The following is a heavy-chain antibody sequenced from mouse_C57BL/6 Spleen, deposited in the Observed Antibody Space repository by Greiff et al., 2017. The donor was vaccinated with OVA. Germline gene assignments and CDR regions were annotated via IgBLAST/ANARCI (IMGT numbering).Heavy chain of an antibody. CDR3: ARSFGGLRGYFDV. D-gene: IGHD2-4*01. CDR2: IDPSDSET. Sequence: QVQLQQPGAELVRPGSSVKLSCKASGYTFTSYWMHWVKQRPIQGLEWIGNIDPSDSETHYNQKFKDKATLTVDKSSSTAYMQLSSLTSEDSAVXYCARSFGGLRGYFDVWGTGTTVTVSS. V-gene: IGHV1-52*01. CDR1: GYTFTSYW. J-gene: IGHJ1*03.